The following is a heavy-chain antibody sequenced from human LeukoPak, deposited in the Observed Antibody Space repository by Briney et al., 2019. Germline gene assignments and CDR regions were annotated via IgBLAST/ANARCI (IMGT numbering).Heavy chain of an antibody. J-gene: IGHJ6*02. V-gene: IGHV4-34*01. CDR2: INHSGSA. CDR1: GGSFSGYY. CDR3: ASDRNSYYGLDV. Sequence: SETLSLTCAVYGGSFSGYYWSWIRQPPGKGLEWIGEINHSGSANYNPSLKSRVTISVDTSKNQFSLKLSSVTAADTAVYYCASDRNSYYGLDVWGQGTTVTVSS.